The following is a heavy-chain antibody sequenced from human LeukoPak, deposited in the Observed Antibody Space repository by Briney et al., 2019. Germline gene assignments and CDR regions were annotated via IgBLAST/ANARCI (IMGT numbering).Heavy chain of an antibody. CDR2: IYYSGST. CDR3: ARGSSSITTVVPGYFDY. J-gene: IGHJ4*02. Sequence: SETLSLTCTVSGGSISSYYWSWIRQPPGKGLEWIGYIYYSGSTNYNPSLKSRVTISVDTSKNQFSLKLSSVTAADTAVYYCARGSSSITTVVPGYFDYWGQGTLVTVSS. D-gene: IGHD4-23*01. CDR1: GGSISSYY. V-gene: IGHV4-59*01.